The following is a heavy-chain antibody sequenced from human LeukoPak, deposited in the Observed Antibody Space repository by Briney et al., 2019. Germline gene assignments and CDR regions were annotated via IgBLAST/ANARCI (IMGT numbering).Heavy chain of an antibody. J-gene: IGHJ6*03. Sequence: PSQTLSLTCTVSGGSISSGGYYWSWIRQHPGKGLEWIGYIYYSGSTYYNPSLKSRVTISVDTSKNQFSLKLSSVTAADTAVYYCARVRQGYGGSYYASSPYYYYYMDVWGKGTTVTVSS. D-gene: IGHD1-26*01. CDR1: GGSISSGGYY. V-gene: IGHV4-31*03. CDR3: ARVRQGYGGSYYASSPYYYYYMDV. CDR2: IYYSGST.